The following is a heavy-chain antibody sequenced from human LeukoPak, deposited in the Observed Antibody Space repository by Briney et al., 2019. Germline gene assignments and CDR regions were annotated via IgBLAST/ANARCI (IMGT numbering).Heavy chain of an antibody. CDR3: ARGHRVTMVRGVIITARPRGWFDP. Sequence: PLETLSLTCTVSSGAISTSHWLSWVRPPPGKGLEWIGEIYGSGNTNYNPSLKSRVTISVDTSKNQFSLKLSSVTAADTAVYYCARGHRVTMVRGVIITARPRGWFDPWGQGTLVTVSS. D-gene: IGHD3-10*01. J-gene: IGHJ5*02. CDR1: SGAISTSHW. CDR2: IYGSGNT. V-gene: IGHV4-4*02.